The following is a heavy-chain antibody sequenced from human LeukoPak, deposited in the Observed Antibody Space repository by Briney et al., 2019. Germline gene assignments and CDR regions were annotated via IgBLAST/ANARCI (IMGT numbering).Heavy chain of an antibody. Sequence: PGGSLRLSCAASEFTFSSYSLTWVRQAPGKGLEWGSLISGSGGTTYYADSVRGRFTISRDNSKNTLYLQMNTLRAGDTAVYYCATEAAYCTAACYSLSDYWGQGTLVTVSS. CDR2: ISGSGGTT. D-gene: IGHD2-21*02. CDR3: ATEAAYCTAACYSLSDY. CDR1: EFTFSSYS. V-gene: IGHV3-23*01. J-gene: IGHJ4*02.